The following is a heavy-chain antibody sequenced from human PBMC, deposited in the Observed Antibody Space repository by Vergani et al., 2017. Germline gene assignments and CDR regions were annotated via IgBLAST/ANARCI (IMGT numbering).Heavy chain of an antibody. Sequence: VQLVESGGGVVQPGRSLRLSCAASGFTFSSYAMSWVRQAPGKGLEWVSAISGSGGSTYYADSVKGRFTISRDNSKNTLYLQMNSLRAEDTAVYYCAKDLVYYYYDSSGYTFDAFDIWGQGTMVTVSS. CDR2: ISGSGGST. CDR3: AKDLVYYYYDSSGYTFDAFDI. CDR1: GFTFSSYA. V-gene: IGHV3-23*04. J-gene: IGHJ3*02. D-gene: IGHD3-22*01.